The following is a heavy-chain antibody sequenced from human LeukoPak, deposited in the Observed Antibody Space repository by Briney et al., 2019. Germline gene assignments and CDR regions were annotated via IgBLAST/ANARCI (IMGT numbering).Heavy chain of an antibody. V-gene: IGHV3-33*01. J-gene: IGHJ4*02. CDR3: ARGAHTEGGCDY. CDR1: GFTFSSYG. D-gene: IGHD3-16*01. Sequence: GGSLRLSCAASGFTFSSYGMHWVRQAPGKGLEWVAVIWYDGSNKYYADSVKGRFTISRDNSKNTLYLQMNSLRAEDTAVYYCARGAHTEGGCDYWGQGPLVTVSS. CDR2: IWYDGSNK.